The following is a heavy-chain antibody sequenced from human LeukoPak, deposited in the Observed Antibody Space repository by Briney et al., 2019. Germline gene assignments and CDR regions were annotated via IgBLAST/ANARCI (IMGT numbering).Heavy chain of an antibody. D-gene: IGHD4-17*01. J-gene: IGHJ4*02. CDR3: AKDKGNFGDYYYFGH. Sequence: GGSLRPSCAASGFTFSSYGMHWVRQAPGKGLEWVAVISYDGSNKNHADSVKGRFTISRDNSNNTLYLQMNSLRAEDTAVYYCAKDKGNFGDYYYFGHWGQGTLVTVSS. CDR1: GFTFSSYG. CDR2: ISYDGSNK. V-gene: IGHV3-30*18.